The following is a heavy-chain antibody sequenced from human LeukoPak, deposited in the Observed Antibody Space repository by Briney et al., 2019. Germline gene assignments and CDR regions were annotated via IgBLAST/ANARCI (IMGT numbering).Heavy chain of an antibody. CDR3: AKDGSWSCTD. CDR1: GFTFSSYA. CDR2: IAHHGSNK. D-gene: IGHD2-8*02. V-gene: IGHV3-30*02. J-gene: IGHJ4*02. Sequence: GGSLRLSCAASGFTFSSYAIHWVRQGPGKGLEWVAYIAHHGSNKYYADSVKGRFTISRDNSKRTLYLQMTSLRADDTAVYYCAKDGSWSCTDWGQGTLVTVSS.